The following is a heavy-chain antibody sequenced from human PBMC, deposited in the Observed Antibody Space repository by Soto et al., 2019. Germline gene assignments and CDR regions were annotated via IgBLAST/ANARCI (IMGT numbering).Heavy chain of an antibody. CDR2: IYYNGTT. CDR3: ARQASGHYYGWFDP. D-gene: IGHD3-22*01. J-gene: IGHJ5*02. CDR1: GGSIRSPNFS. Sequence: SETLSLTCTVIGGSIRSPNFSWSWIRQHPGKGPEWIGNIYYNGTTTYSPSLESRVTISLDPSNNQFSLTLNSVTAADTAVYYCARQASGHYYGWFDPWGQGTLVTISS. V-gene: IGHV4-30-4*08.